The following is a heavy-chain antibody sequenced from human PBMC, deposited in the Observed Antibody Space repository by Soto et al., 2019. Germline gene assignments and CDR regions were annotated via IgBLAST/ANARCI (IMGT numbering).Heavy chain of an antibody. J-gene: IGHJ4*02. Sequence: SGGSLRLSCAASGFTFGSYYMTWVRQAPGKGLEWVANIKHDGSQKSYVDSVKGRFTISRDNAKNSLFLQMNSLRAEDTAVYYCARDLDSGGYTFYWGQGTQVTVSS. CDR2: IKHDGSQK. CDR1: GFTFGSYY. V-gene: IGHV3-7*01. D-gene: IGHD5-12*01. CDR3: ARDLDSGGYTFY.